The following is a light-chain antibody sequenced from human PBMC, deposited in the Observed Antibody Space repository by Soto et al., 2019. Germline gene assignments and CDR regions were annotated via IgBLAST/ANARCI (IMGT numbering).Light chain of an antibody. Sequence: EIVLTQSPGTLSLSPGERATLSCRASQSVSSTYLAWYQQKHGQAPRLLIYGASSRATGIPDRFSGSGSGTDFTLTISRLEPEDFAVYYCQQYGDSPRAFGQGTKVEIK. V-gene: IGKV3-20*01. CDR1: QSVSSTY. J-gene: IGKJ1*01. CDR2: GAS. CDR3: QQYGDSPRA.